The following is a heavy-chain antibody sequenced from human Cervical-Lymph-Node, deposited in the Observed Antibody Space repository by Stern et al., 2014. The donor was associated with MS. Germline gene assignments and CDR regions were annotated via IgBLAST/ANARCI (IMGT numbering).Heavy chain of an antibody. CDR3: AKVATVPATTYYYGLDV. CDR1: GFTFSSYG. V-gene: IGHV3-30*18. D-gene: IGHD2-2*01. CDR2: ISYDGSKK. Sequence: VQLVESGGGVVQPGRSLRLSCAASGFTFSSYGIHWVRQAPGKGLEWVALISYDGSKKYYADSEKGRFTISRDNSKNTLFLHMNSLRAEDTAVYYCAKVATVPATTYYYGLDVWGQGTTVTVSS. J-gene: IGHJ6*02.